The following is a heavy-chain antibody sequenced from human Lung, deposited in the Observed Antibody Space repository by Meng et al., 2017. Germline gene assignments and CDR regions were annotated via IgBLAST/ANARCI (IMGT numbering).Heavy chain of an antibody. CDR2: ISPYNGYT. CDR3: AILSHCTGGTCYPYDY. V-gene: IGHV1-18*01. J-gene: IGHJ4*02. D-gene: IGHD2-15*01. Sequence: QVTLMQSGAEVKKPGASVQVSCQASGYTFTTYGISLVRQAPGQGLEWMGWISPYNGYTSSIQKFQGRVTMTTDTSTSTAYMELMSLGSDDTAVYYCAILSHCTGGTCYPYDYWGQGTLVTVSS. CDR1: GYTFTTYG.